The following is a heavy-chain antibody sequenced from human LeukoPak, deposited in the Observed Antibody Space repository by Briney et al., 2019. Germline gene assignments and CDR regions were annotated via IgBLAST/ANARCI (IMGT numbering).Heavy chain of an antibody. CDR3: AREVYDRSGYYYEGIDY. D-gene: IGHD3-22*01. Sequence: ASVKVSCKASGYTFTSYGISWVRQAPGQGLEWMGWISAYNGNTNYAQKLQGRVTMTTDTSTSTAYMELRSLRSDDTAVYYCAREVYDRSGYYYEGIDYWGQGTLVTVSS. CDR1: GYTFTSYG. CDR2: ISAYNGNT. V-gene: IGHV1-18*01. J-gene: IGHJ4*02.